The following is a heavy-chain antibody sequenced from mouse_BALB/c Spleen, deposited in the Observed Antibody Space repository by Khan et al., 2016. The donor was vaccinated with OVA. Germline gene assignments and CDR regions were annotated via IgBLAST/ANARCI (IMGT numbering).Heavy chain of an antibody. CDR2: ISYSGRT. D-gene: IGHD1-1*01. Sequence: EVKLEVSGPGLVKPSQSLSLTCTVTGYSITRDYAWNWIRQFPGNKLEWMGYISYSGRTSYNPSLKSRISITRDTSKNQFFLQLNSVTTEDTATYYCARSVTITTVVATDFDYWGQGTTLTVSS. J-gene: IGHJ2*01. CDR3: ARSVTITTVVATDFDY. V-gene: IGHV3-2*02. CDR1: GYSITRDYA.